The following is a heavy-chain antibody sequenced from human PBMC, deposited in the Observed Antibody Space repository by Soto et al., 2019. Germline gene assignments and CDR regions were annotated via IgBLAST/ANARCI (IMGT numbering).Heavy chain of an antibody. V-gene: IGHV1-18*01. D-gene: IGHD1-26*01. Sequence: QVQLVQSGAEMKKPGASVKVSCKASGYTFPSYGISWVRQAPGQGLEWMGWISAYNGNTHFAQKFQGRVTMTTDTSTTTAYMELRSLRSDDTAVYYCASTPAGGSAPRWGQGTLVTASS. CDR1: GYTFPSYG. J-gene: IGHJ4*02. CDR3: ASTPAGGSAPR. CDR2: ISAYNGNT.